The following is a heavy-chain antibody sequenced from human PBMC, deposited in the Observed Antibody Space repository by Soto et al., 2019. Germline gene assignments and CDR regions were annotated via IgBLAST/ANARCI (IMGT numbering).Heavy chain of an antibody. CDR1: GGSISSSSYY. V-gene: IGHV4-39*01. CDR3: ARQDRGGDAFDI. CDR2: IYYSGSA. Sequence: QLQLQESGPGLVKPSETLSLTCTVSGGSISSSSYYWGWIRQPPGKGLEWIGSIYYSGSAYYNPSLKSRVTISMDTSKNQFSLKLSSVIAADTAVYYCARQDRGGDAFDIWGQGTMVTVSS. D-gene: IGHD3-10*01. J-gene: IGHJ3*02.